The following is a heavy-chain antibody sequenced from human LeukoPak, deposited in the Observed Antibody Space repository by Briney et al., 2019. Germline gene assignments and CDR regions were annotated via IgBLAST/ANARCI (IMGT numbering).Heavy chain of an antibody. CDR3: ASSQPIVATILPHAFDI. CDR1: GYSFTSYW. CDR2: IYPGDSDT. Sequence: PGESLKISCKGSGYSFTSYWIGWVRQMPGKGLEWMGIIYPGDSDTRYSPSFQGQVTISADKSISTAYLQWSSLKASDTAMYYCASSQPIVATILPHAFDIWGQGTMVTVSS. V-gene: IGHV5-51*01. D-gene: IGHD5-12*01. J-gene: IGHJ3*02.